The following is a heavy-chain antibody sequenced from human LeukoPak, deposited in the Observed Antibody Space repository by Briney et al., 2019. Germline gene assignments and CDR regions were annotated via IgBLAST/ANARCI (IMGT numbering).Heavy chain of an antibody. J-gene: IGHJ4*02. V-gene: IGHV3-23*01. CDR3: AKTSAFVLVGPHFDY. D-gene: IGHD1-26*01. Sequence: GGSLRLSCAASGFTFSSYAMSWVRQAPGKGLEWVSAISGSGGSTYYADSVKGRFTISRDNSKNTLYLQMNSLRAEDTAVYYCAKTSAFVLVGPHFDYWGQGTLVTVSS. CDR2: ISGSGGST. CDR1: GFTFSSYA.